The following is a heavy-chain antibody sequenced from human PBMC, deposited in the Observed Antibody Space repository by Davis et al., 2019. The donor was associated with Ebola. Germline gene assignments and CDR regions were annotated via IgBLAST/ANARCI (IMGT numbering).Heavy chain of an antibody. V-gene: IGHV3-74*01. CDR2: INSDGSST. J-gene: IGHJ3*02. Sequence: GESLKISCAASGFTFDDYGMSWVRQAPGKGLEWVSRINSDGSSTSYAESVKGRFTISRDNAKNTLYLQMNSLRAEDTAVYYCARGAPGDPRAFDIWGQGTMVTVSS. D-gene: IGHD7-27*01. CDR1: GFTFDDYG. CDR3: ARGAPGDPRAFDI.